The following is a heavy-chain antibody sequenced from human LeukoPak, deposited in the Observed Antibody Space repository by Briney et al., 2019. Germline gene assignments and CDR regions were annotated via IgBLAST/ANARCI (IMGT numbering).Heavy chain of an antibody. CDR3: ARVEGVGSIYDAFDI. Sequence: SETLSLTCTVSGGSISSYYWSWIRQPPGKGLEWIGYIYYSGSTNYNPSLKSRVTISVDTSKNQFSLKLSSVTAADTAVYYCARVEGVGSIYDAFDIWGQGTMVTVSS. CDR2: IYYSGST. CDR1: GGSISSYY. J-gene: IGHJ3*02. D-gene: IGHD3-3*01. V-gene: IGHV4-59*01.